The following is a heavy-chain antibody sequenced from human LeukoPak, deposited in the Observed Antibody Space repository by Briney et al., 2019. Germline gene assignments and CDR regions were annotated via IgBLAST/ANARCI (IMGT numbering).Heavy chain of an antibody. CDR1: GYTFTGYY. V-gene: IGHV1-2*02. D-gene: IGHD3-3*01. CDR3: AREVGVTIFGVSDAFEI. Sequence: ASVKVSCKASGYTFTGYYMHWVRQAPGQGLEWMGWINPDSGGTNYAQKFQGRVTMTRDTSISTAYMELSRLRSDDTAVYYCAREVGVTIFGVSDAFEIWGQGTMVTVSS. CDR2: INPDSGGT. J-gene: IGHJ3*02.